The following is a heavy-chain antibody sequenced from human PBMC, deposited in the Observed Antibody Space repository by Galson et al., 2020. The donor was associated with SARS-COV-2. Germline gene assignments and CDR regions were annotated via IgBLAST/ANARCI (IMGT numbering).Heavy chain of an antibody. Sequence: SETLSLTCTVSGGSVNSGNYYWSWIRQPPGKGLEWIGYIYYSGSTKYNPSLKSRVTISVDTSKNQFSLKLSSVTAADTAVYYCTRGPILYCSGASCYPFDNWGQGTLVTVSS. V-gene: IGHV4-61*01. J-gene: IGHJ4*02. CDR3: TRGPILYCSGASCYPFDN. CDR1: GGSVNSGNYY. CDR2: IYYSGST. D-gene: IGHD2-15*01.